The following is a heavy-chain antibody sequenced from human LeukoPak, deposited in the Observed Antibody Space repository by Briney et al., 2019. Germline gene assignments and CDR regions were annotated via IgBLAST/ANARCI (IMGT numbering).Heavy chain of an antibody. D-gene: IGHD3-3*01. V-gene: IGHV1-8*01. J-gene: IGHJ4*02. Sequence: ASVKVSCKASGYTFTSYDINWVRQATGQGLEWMGWMNPNSGNTGYVQKFQGRVTMTRNTSISTAYMELSSLRSEDTAVYYCARRLSVWNGYSRDYWGQGTRVTVSS. CDR3: ARRLSVWNGYSRDY. CDR1: GYTFTSYD. CDR2: MNPNSGNT.